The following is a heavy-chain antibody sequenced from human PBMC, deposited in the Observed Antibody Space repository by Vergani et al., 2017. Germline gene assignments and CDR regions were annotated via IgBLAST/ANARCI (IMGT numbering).Heavy chain of an antibody. CDR2: ISWNSGSI. CDR3: AREGISSSFFGY. CDR1: GFTFDDYA. Sequence: EVQLLESGGGLVQPGGSLRLSCAASGFTFDDYAMHWVRQAPGKGLEWVSGISWNSGSIGYADSVKGRFTISRDNAKNTLYLQMNSLRAEDTAVYYCAREGISSSFFGYWGQGTLVTVSS. D-gene: IGHD6-6*01. V-gene: IGHV3-9*01. J-gene: IGHJ4*02.